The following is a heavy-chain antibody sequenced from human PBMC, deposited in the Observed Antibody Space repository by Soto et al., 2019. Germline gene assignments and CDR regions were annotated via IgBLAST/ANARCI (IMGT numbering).Heavy chain of an antibody. D-gene: IGHD2-15*01. V-gene: IGHV3-53*01. Sequence: EVQLVESGGGLIQPGGSLRLSCAASGFTVSSNYMSWVRQAPGKGLEWVSVIYSGGSTYYADCVKGRFTISRDNSKNTLYLQMNSLRAEDTAVYYCARVGGYCSGGSCYSGWFDPWGQGTLVTVSS. CDR1: GFTVSSNY. CDR2: IYSGGST. J-gene: IGHJ5*02. CDR3: ARVGGYCSGGSCYSGWFDP.